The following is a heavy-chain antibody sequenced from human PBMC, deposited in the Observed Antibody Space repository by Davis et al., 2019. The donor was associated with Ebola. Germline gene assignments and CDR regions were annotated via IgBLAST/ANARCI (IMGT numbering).Heavy chain of an antibody. CDR1: GGSFSGYY. CDR3: ARDRIVPNYYYYGMDV. J-gene: IGHJ6*02. CDR2: IYHSGST. V-gene: IGHV4-34*01. D-gene: IGHD2-2*01. Sequence: SETLSLTCAVYGGSFSGYYWSWIRQPPGKGLEWIGEIYHSGSTNYNPSLKSRVTISVDTSKNQFSLKLSSVTAADTAVYYCARDRIVPNYYYYGMDVWGQGTTVTVSS.